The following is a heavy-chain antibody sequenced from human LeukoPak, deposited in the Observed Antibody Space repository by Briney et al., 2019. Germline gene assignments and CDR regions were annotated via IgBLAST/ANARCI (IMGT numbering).Heavy chain of an antibody. CDR3: ARGGEGDPPDAFDI. V-gene: IGHV1-18*01. CDR1: NYTFTSYG. J-gene: IGHJ3*02. CDR2: INAYNGDT. D-gene: IGHD2-21*02. Sequence: ASVKVSCKASNYTFTSYGISWVRQAPGQGLEWMAWINAYNGDTNYGQKFQGRVTLTTETSTSTAYMELRSLGSDDTAVYYCARGGEGDPPDAFDIWGQGTMVTVSS.